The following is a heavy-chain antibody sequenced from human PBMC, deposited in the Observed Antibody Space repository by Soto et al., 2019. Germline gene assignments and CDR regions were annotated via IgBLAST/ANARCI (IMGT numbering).Heavy chain of an antibody. V-gene: IGHV3-23*01. CDR1: GFTFSSFA. Sequence: DVQVLESGGGLVQPGGSLRLSCAASGFTFSSFAMSWVRQAPGKGLEWVSSITDSGDETYYSDSVKGRFTISRDNPQNTVFQHLNSMRAADTARYYCAKDAAGRVAARFDHWGQGSLVTVSS. CDR2: ITDSGDET. D-gene: IGHD6-13*01. CDR3: AKDAAGRVAARFDH. J-gene: IGHJ4*02.